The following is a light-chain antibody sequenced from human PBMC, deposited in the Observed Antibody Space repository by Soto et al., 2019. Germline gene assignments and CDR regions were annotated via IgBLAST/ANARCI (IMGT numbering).Light chain of an antibody. CDR1: QSVLYSSNNKNY. CDR2: WAS. V-gene: IGKV4-1*01. CDR3: QQFYTTPA. J-gene: IGKJ1*01. Sequence: IVMTQSPGSLAVSLGERATINCKSSQSVLYSSNNKNYLAWYQQRPGQPPKLLISWASTRESGVPDRFSGRGSGTDFTLTISSLQAEDVAVYYCQQFYTTPAFGQGTKVEIK.